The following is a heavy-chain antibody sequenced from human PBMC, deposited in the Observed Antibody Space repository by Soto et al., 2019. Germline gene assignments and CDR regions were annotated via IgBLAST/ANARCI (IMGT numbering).Heavy chain of an antibody. D-gene: IGHD1-26*01. Sequence: QVQLVQSGPELRKPGASVKVSCKASGYTFTSSYLTWVRQAPGRGLEWVGWISPSNGNRNYAQKFQGRVTMTTDTSTSTVYMELRSLRPDDTAVYYCARGGWAHYRFDPWGQGTQVTVSS. CDR2: ISPSNGNR. V-gene: IGHV1-18*01. J-gene: IGHJ5*02. CDR3: ARGGWAHYRFDP. CDR1: GYTFTSSY.